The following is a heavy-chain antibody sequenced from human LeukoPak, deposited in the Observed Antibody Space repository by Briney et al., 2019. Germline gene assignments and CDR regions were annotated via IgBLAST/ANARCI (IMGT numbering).Heavy chain of an antibody. CDR1: GGSISSYY. J-gene: IGHJ5*02. CDR3: ARRARITGTTNWFDP. Sequence: SETLSLTCTVSGGSISSYYWSWIRQPPXKXLEWIGYIYYSGSTNYNPSLKSRVTISVDTSKNQFSLKLSSVTAADTAVYYCARRARITGTTNWFDPWGQGTLVTVSS. V-gene: IGHV4-59*08. D-gene: IGHD1-7*01. CDR2: IYYSGST.